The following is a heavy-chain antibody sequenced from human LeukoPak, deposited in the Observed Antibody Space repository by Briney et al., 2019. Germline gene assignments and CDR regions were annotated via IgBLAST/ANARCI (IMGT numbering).Heavy chain of an antibody. CDR3: ARGERAARPPDY. CDR2: IIPIFGTT. CDR1: GGTFSSDV. V-gene: IGHV1-69*13. D-gene: IGHD6-6*01. Sequence: SVKVSCKASGGTFSSDVISWVRQAPGQGLEWMGGIIPIFGTTNYAQKFQGRVTITADESTSTAYMELSSLRSEDTAVYYCARGERAARPPDYWGQGTLVTVSS. J-gene: IGHJ4*02.